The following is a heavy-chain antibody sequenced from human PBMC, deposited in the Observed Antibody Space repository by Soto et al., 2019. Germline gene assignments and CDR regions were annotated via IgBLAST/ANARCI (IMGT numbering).Heavy chain of an antibody. Sequence: QVQLVQSGTEVKKPGASVKVSCKASGYIFTDSHIHWVRQASGQGLEWLGWINPKTGDTHYSQKIQGRIILTRDTSISTAYMELTNLTSDDTAVYYCERDPPRFFTSSPEGAGLWGQGTLVTVSS. CDR2: INPKTGDT. CDR3: ERDPPRFFTSSPEGAGL. CDR1: GYIFTDSH. J-gene: IGHJ4*02. D-gene: IGHD6-6*01. V-gene: IGHV1-2*02.